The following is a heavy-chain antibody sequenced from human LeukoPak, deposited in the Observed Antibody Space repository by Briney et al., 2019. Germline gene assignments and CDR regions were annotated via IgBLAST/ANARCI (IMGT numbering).Heavy chain of an antibody. D-gene: IGHD5-24*01. CDR3: ARAGPTRENWFDP. J-gene: IGHJ5*02. CDR2: INPNSGGT. CDR1: GYTFTGYY. V-gene: IGHV1-2*02. Sequence: ASVKVSCKASGYTFTGYYMHWVRQAPGQGLEWMGWINPNSGGTNDAQKFQGRVTMNRDTSISTAYMELSRLTSDDTAVYYCARAGPTRENWFDPWGQGTLVTVSS.